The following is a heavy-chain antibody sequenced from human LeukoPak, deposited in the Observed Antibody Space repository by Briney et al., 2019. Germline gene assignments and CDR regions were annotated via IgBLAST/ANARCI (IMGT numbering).Heavy chain of an antibody. D-gene: IGHD2/OR15-2a*01. CDR2: IYYSGST. V-gene: IGHV4-39*01. Sequence: PSETLSLTCTVSSGSISSSSYYWGWIRQPPGKGLEWIGSIYYSGSTYYNPSLKSRVTISVDTSKNQFSLKLSSVTAADTAVYYCARLFLRARTFDYWGQGTLVTVSS. J-gene: IGHJ4*02. CDR3: ARLFLRARTFDY. CDR1: SGSISSSSYY.